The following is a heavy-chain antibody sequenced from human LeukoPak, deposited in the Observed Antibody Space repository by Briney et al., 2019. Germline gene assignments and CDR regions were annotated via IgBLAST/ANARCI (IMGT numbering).Heavy chain of an antibody. CDR3: ARDKGIFGVVTPNYYFDY. D-gene: IGHD3-3*01. CDR1: GFTFSSYW. J-gene: IGHJ4*02. Sequence: GGSLRLSCAASGFTFSSYWMSWVCQAPGKGLEWVANIKQDGSEKYYVDSVKGRFTISRDNAKNSLYLQMNSLRAEDTAVYYCARDKGIFGVVTPNYYFDYWGQGTLVTVSS. CDR2: IKQDGSEK. V-gene: IGHV3-7*01.